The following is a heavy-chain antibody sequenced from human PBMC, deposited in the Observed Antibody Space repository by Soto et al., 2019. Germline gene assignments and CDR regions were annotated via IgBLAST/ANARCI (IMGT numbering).Heavy chain of an antibody. J-gene: IGHJ4*02. CDR2: ISSSGSTI. CDR3: ARDYYDSSGYPYYFDY. D-gene: IGHD3-22*01. Sequence: LRLSCAASGFTFSSYEMNWVRQAPGKGLEWVSYISSSGSTIYYADSVKGRFTISRDNAKNSLYLQMNSLRAEDTAVYYCARDYYDSSGYPYYFDYWGQGTLVTVSS. CDR1: GFTFSSYE. V-gene: IGHV3-48*03.